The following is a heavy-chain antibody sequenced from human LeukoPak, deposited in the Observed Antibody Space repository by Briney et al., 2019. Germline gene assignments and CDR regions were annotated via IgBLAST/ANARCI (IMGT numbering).Heavy chain of an antibody. D-gene: IGHD4-17*01. V-gene: IGHV3-23*01. Sequence: PGGSLRLSCAASGFTFNNYAMYWVRQAPGKGLEWVAGIFGSGGSAHYADSVKGRFTIFRDNSKNTLYLQMNSLRAEDTAVYYCAKPIYGDYRFDPWGQGTLVTVSS. CDR1: GFTFNNYA. CDR3: AKPIYGDYRFDP. J-gene: IGHJ5*02. CDR2: IFGSGGSA.